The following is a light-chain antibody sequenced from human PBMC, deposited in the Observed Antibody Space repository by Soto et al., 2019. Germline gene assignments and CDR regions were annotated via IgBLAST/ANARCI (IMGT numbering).Light chain of an antibody. J-gene: IGLJ2*01. V-gene: IGLV1-40*01. Sequence: QAVVTQPPSVSGAPGQRVTISCTGSSSNIGAGYDVHWYQQLPGTAPKLLIYGNSNRPSGVPDRFSGSKSGTSASLAITGLQAEDEAGYDCQSYDSSLSGVVFGGGTKLTVL. CDR2: GNS. CDR1: SSNIGAGYD. CDR3: QSYDSSLSGVV.